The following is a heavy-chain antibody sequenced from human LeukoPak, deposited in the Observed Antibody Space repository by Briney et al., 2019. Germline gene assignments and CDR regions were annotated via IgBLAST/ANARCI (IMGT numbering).Heavy chain of an antibody. CDR2: IFYSGTT. D-gene: IGHD3-16*01. CDR1: GGSISSYY. V-gene: IGHV4-59*08. J-gene: IGHJ4*02. Sequence: SVTLSLTCTVSGGSISSYYWSWIRQPPGKGLEWIGYIFYSGTTNYNPSLKSRVTISVDTSKNQFSLNLTSVTAADTAVYYCARHGGFSYYFDYWGQGTLVTVSS. CDR3: ARHGGFSYYFDY.